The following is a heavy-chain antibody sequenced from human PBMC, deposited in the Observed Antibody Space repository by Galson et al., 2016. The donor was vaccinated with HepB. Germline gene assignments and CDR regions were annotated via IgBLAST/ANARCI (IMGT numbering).Heavy chain of an antibody. CDR3: ARPSQIAAAISSPLEY. V-gene: IGHV1-46*02. J-gene: IGHJ4*02. CDR1: GYTFDRYY. CDR2: INPTGRST. D-gene: IGHD6-13*01. Sequence: QSGAEVKKPGESLKISCKASGYTFDRYYMHWVRQAPGQGLEWMGLINPTGRSTTYAQKFQGRVTMTRDTSTTTVYMDLSGLTSEDTAVYYCARPSQIAAAISSPLEYWGQGTLVTVSS.